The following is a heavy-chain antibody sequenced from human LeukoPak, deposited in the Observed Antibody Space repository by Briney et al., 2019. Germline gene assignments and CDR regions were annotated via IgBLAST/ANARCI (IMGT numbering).Heavy chain of an antibody. V-gene: IGHV3-66*02. CDR2: IYSGGST. CDR1: GFTVSSNY. D-gene: IGHD6-6*01. CDR3: TRSSSIAARYFDY. Sequence: PGGSLRLSCAASGFTVSSNYMSWVRQAPGKGLEWVSVIYSGGSTYYADSVKGRFTISRDNSKNTLYLQMNSLRAEDTAVYYCTRSSSIAARYFDYCGQGTLVTVSS. J-gene: IGHJ4*02.